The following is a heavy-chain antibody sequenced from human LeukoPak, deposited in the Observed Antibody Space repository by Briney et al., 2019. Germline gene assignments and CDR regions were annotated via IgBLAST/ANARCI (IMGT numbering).Heavy chain of an antibody. CDR1: GGSFSGYY. D-gene: IGHD3-22*01. Sequence: SETLSLTCAVYGGSFSGYYWSWIRQPPGKGLEWIGEINHSGSTNYNPSLKSRVTISVDTSKNQFSLKLSSVTAADTAVYYCALLPRSYESSGDVWGQGTTVTVSS. J-gene: IGHJ6*02. CDR3: ALLPRSYESSGDV. CDR2: INHSGST. V-gene: IGHV4-34*01.